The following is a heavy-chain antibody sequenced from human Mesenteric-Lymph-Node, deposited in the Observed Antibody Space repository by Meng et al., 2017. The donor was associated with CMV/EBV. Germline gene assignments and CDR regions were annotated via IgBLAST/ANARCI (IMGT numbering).Heavy chain of an antibody. J-gene: IGHJ4*02. CDR3: ARGSSYDILTGYFDY. Sequence: VQFDQWGGGLLKPSGTLAVTCAVYGGSFSGYYWNWIRQSPEKGLEWIGEINHSGSTTYNPSFTSRIIISVDTSTNQISLNMSSVTAADTAVYYCARGSSYDILTGYFDYWGQGALVTVSS. D-gene: IGHD3-9*01. V-gene: IGHV4-34*01. CDR2: INHSGST. CDR1: GGSFSGYY.